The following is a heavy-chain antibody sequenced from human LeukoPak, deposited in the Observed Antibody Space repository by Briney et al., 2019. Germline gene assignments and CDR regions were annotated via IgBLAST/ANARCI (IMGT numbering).Heavy chain of an antibody. CDR2: INHSGST. CDR1: GGSFSGYY. CDR3: AREEWRWLRRYYFDY. J-gene: IGHJ4*02. V-gene: IGHV4-34*01. D-gene: IGHD5-12*01. Sequence: PSETLSLTCAVYGGSFSGYYWSWIRQPPGKGLEWIGEINHSGSTNYNPSLKSRVTISVDTSKNQFSLKLSSVTAADTAVYYCAREEWRWLRRYYFDYWGQGTLVTVSS.